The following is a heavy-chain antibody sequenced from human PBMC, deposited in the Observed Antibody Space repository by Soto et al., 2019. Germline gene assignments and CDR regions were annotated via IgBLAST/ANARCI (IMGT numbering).Heavy chain of an antibody. CDR1: GGSFSDYY. CDR3: ARGRGYCAGGDCLNWLDP. D-gene: IGHD2-8*02. J-gene: IGHJ5*02. V-gene: IGHV4-34*01. Sequence: SETLSLTCAVYGGSFSDYYWSWIRQPPGKGLEWIGEIHHNGRVNYNPSLKSRASISVDTPKNECSLKLNSVTAADTAVYYCARGRGYCAGGDCLNWLDPWGQGTLVT. CDR2: IHHNGRV.